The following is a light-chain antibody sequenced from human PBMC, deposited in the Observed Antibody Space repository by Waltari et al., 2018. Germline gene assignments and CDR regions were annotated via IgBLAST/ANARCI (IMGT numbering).Light chain of an antibody. J-gene: IGKJ2*01. Sequence: DIQLTQSPSSLSASVGDTVTLTCRASQSISTRLNWYQQKSGRAPKVLVYCTVNLQSGVPSRFSGSGSETDFTLTISSLQPEDFASYYCQQSNIPPYTFGPGTKLEVK. CDR3: QQSNIPPYT. CDR2: CTV. CDR1: QSISTR. V-gene: IGKV1-39*01.